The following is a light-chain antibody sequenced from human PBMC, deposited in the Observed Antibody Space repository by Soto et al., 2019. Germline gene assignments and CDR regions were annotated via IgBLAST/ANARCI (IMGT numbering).Light chain of an antibody. CDR2: AAS. V-gene: IGKV1-8*01. CDR3: QQSYSTPIT. Sequence: AIRMTQSPSSLSASTGDRVTITCRASQGISSYLAWYQQKPGKAPKLLIYAASTLQSGVPSRFSGSGSGTEFTLTINSLQPEDFETYYCQQSYSTPITFGQGTRLEI. J-gene: IGKJ5*01. CDR1: QGISSY.